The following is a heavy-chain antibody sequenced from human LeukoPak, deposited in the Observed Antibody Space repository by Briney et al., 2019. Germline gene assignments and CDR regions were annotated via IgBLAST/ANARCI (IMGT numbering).Heavy chain of an antibody. CDR2: IYWDDDK. D-gene: IGHD6-19*01. CDR1: VFSFSTNGVG. CDR3: AHRVAVAGTFNY. V-gene: IGHV2-5*02. Sequence: ESGPTLVNPTQTLTLTCTFSVFSFSTNGVGVGWIRQPPGKVLEWLALIYWDDDKRYSPSLQSRLTITKDTSKNQVVLTMTNMDPVDTGTYFCAHRVAVAGTFNYWGQGTLVTVSS. J-gene: IGHJ4*02.